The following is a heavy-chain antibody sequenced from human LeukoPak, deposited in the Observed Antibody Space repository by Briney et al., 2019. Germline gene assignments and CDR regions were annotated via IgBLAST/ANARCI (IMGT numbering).Heavy chain of an antibody. CDR2: IIPMSGTT. CDR1: GDTFSSYA. Sequence: GASVKVSCKASGDTFSSYAFSWVRQAPGQGLEWTGAIIPMSGTTHYAQNFQGRVTITSDESTRTVYLEVTSLRSEDTALYYCARSNNVFFAGDHWGQGTLVTVSS. V-gene: IGHV1-69*13. CDR3: ARSNNVFFAGDH. J-gene: IGHJ4*02. D-gene: IGHD1/OR15-1a*01.